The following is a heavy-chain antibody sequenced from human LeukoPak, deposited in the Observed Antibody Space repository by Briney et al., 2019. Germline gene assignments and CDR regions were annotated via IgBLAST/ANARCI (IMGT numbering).Heavy chain of an antibody. Sequence: GGSLRLSCAASGFTFSDYAMGWVRQAPGKGLEWVSAISYRGGSAYYADSVKGRFTISRDNSKNTLYLQMNSLRAEDTAVYYCAKGGITIFGVVMGAFDIWGQGTMVTVSS. CDR2: ISYRGGSA. CDR1: GFTFSDYA. V-gene: IGHV3-23*01. J-gene: IGHJ3*02. CDR3: AKGGITIFGVVMGAFDI. D-gene: IGHD3-3*01.